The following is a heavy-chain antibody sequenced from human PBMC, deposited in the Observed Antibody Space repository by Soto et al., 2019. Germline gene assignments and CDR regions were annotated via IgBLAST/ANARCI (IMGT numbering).Heavy chain of an antibody. V-gene: IGHV4-59*01. CDR3: ARGEGIAARLGNWFDP. CDR1: GGSIGTFY. D-gene: IGHD6-6*01. Sequence: QVQVQESGPGLAKPSETLSLTCTVSGGSIGTFYWTWIRQTPGKGLEWIGYIVDGVSSKYNPSLKSRVTISVEKSKNQFSLQLRSLTAADTAVYYCARGEGIAARLGNWFDPWGQGTLVTVSS. J-gene: IGHJ5*02. CDR2: IVDGVSS.